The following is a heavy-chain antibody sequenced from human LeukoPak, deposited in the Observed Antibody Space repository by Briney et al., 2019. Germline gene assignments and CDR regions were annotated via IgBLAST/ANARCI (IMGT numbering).Heavy chain of an antibody. CDR1: GFTFSSYS. Sequence: GGSLRLSCAASGFTFSSYSMNWVRQAPGKGLEWVSSISSSSSYIYYADSVKGRFTISRDNAKNSLYLQMNSLRAEDTAAYYCARGYDFWSGYYGYWGQGTLVTVSS. V-gene: IGHV3-21*03. D-gene: IGHD3-3*01. CDR3: ARGYDFWSGYYGY. CDR2: ISSSSSYI. J-gene: IGHJ4*02.